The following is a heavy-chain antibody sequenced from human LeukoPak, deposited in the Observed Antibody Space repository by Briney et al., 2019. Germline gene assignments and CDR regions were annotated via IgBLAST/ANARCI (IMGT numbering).Heavy chain of an antibody. D-gene: IGHD3-3*01. J-gene: IGHJ6*03. V-gene: IGHV1-69*05. CDR2: IIPIFGTA. CDR1: GGTFSSYA. Sequence: SVKVSCKASGGTFSSYAISWVRQAPGQGLEWMGGIIPIFGTANYAQKFQGRVTMTRNTSISTAYMELSSLRSEDTAVYYCARGAPYDFWSGYYDYYMDVWGKGTTVTVSS. CDR3: ARGAPYDFWSGYYDYYMDV.